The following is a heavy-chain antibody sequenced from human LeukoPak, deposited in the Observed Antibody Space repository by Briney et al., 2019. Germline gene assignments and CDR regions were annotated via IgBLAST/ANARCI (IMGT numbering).Heavy chain of an antibody. CDR3: AGYGVYPY. J-gene: IGHJ4*02. Sequence: GGSLRLSCAASGFAVNTYDMHWVRQAPGEGPQWIAYFGISGTIYYADSVRGRFTISRDSAKNSLYLQMNGLGVDDTAIYYCAGYGVYPYWGQGTPVTVSS. CDR1: GFAVNTYD. D-gene: IGHD5/OR15-5a*01. V-gene: IGHV3-48*01. CDR2: FGISGTI.